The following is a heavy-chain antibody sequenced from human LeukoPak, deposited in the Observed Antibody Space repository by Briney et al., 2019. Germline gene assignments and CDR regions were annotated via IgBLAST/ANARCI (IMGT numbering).Heavy chain of an antibody. Sequence: AGGSLRLSCSASGFTFSSYAMHWVRQAPGKGLEYVSAISSNGGSTYYADSVKGRFTISRDNSKNTLYLQMSSLRAEDTAVYYCARSTSYHFDSWGQGTLVTVSS. V-gene: IGHV3-64D*09. D-gene: IGHD2-2*01. CDR2: ISSNGGST. J-gene: IGHJ4*02. CDR1: GFTFSSYA. CDR3: ARSTSYHFDS.